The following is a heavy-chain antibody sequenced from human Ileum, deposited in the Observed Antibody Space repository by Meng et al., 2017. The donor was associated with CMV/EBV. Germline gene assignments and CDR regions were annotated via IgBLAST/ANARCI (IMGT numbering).Heavy chain of an antibody. CDR3: ARAPSSGWYLSY. D-gene: IGHD6-19*01. J-gene: IGHJ4*02. CDR2: INHSGAT. Sequence: GSLRLSCAVYRGSFSGYYWSWIRQAPGKGLEWVGEINHSGATNYNPSLKSRVTISVNTSKNQFSLKLSSVAAADTAVYYCARAPSSGWYLSYWGQGTLVTVS. CDR1: RGSFSGYY. V-gene: IGHV4-34*01.